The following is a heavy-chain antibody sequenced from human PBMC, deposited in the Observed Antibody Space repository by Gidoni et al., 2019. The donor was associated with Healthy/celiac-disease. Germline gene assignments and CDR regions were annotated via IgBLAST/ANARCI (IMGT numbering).Heavy chain of an antibody. CDR2: INAGNGNT. J-gene: IGHJ4*02. V-gene: IGHV1-3*01. CDR3: ARLPPAIYSNYVRDTDPSPPEFDY. D-gene: IGHD4-4*01. Sequence: QVQLVQSGAEVKKPGASVKVSCKASGYTFTSYAMHWVRQAPGQRLEWMGWINAGNGNTKYSQKFQGRVTITRDTSASTAYMELSSLRSEDTAVYYCARLPPAIYSNYVRDTDPSPPEFDYWGQGTLVTVSS. CDR1: GYTFTSYA.